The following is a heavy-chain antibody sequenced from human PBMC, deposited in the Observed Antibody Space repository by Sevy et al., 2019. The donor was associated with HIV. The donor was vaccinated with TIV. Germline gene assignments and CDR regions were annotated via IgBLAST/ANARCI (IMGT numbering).Heavy chain of an antibody. D-gene: IGHD6-13*01. CDR1: GFTFGDYA. CDR3: TSGAAAGTDFDY. J-gene: IGHJ4*02. CDR2: IRSKAYGGTT. Sequence: GGSLRLSCTASGFTFGDYAMSWVRQAPGKGLEWVGFIRSKAYGGTTEYAASVKGRFTISRDDSKSIAYLQMNSLKTEDTAVYYCTSGAAAGTDFDYCGQGTLVTVSS. V-gene: IGHV3-49*04.